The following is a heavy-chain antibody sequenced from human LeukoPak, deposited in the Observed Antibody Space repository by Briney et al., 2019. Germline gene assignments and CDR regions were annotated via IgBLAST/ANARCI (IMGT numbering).Heavy chain of an antibody. D-gene: IGHD2-2*01. CDR1: GGSLSSGSYY. Sequence: KTSETLSLTCTVSGGSLSSGSYYWVWIRQPPGKGLEWIGSVYYGGSTHYNPSLKSRVTISVDTSKNQFSLKLSSVTAADTAVYYCARHCSSTSCYASYYYMDVWGKGTTVTISS. V-gene: IGHV4-39*01. CDR3: ARHCSSTSCYASYYYMDV. J-gene: IGHJ6*03. CDR2: VYYGGST.